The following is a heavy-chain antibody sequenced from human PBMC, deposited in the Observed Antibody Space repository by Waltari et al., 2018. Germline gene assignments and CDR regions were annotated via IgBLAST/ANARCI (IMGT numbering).Heavy chain of an antibody. CDR2: IYYSGSN. V-gene: IGHV4-59*01. Sequence: QVQLQESGPGLVKPSETLSLTCTVSGGSISSYYWSWIRQPPGKGLEWIGYIYYSGSNNYNPSLESRGTISIDTSKNQFSLKLRSVTAADTAVYYCARVTDDSSGYYLRHYYYYGMDVWGQGATVTVSS. CDR3: ARVTDDSSGYYLRHYYYYGMDV. CDR1: GGSISSYY. D-gene: IGHD3-22*01. J-gene: IGHJ6*02.